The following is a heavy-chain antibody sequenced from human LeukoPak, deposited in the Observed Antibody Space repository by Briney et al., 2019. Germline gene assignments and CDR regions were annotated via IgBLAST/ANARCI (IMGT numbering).Heavy chain of an antibody. CDR2: ISGSGGST. CDR3: AKGDPGAARYPDYFDY. J-gene: IGHJ4*02. V-gene: IGHV3-23*01. D-gene: IGHD6-6*01. Sequence: PGGSLRLSCAASGFTFSDYYMSWIRQAPGKGLEWVSAISGSGGSTYYADSVKGRFTISRDNSKNTLYLQMNSLRAEDTAVYYCAKGDPGAARYPDYFDYWGQGTLVTVSS. CDR1: GFTFSDYY.